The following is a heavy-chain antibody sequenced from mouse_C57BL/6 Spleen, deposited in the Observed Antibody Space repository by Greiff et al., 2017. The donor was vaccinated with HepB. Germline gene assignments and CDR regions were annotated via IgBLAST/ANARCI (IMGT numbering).Heavy chain of an antibody. D-gene: IGHD2-5*01. CDR1: GYTFTSYW. CDR3: YYSNSANYWYFDV. Sequence: VQLQQSGAELVKPGASVKMSCKASGYTFTSYWITWVKQRPGQGLEWIGDIYPGSGSTNYNEKFKSKATLTVDTSSSTAYMQLSSLTADDSAVYYCYYSNSANYWYFDVWTKGTTVTVSS. CDR2: IYPGSGST. V-gene: IGHV1-55*01. J-gene: IGHJ1*03.